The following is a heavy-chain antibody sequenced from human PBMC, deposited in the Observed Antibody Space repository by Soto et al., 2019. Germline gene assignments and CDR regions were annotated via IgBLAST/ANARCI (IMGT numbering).Heavy chain of an antibody. CDR3: ASWVYPRNY. J-gene: IGHJ4*02. CDR1: GFTFSASW. Sequence: EVQLVASGGGLVQPGGSLRLSCVTSGFTFSASWMNWVRHAPGKGLEWGANLNQDGSEIKYVDSVKGRFTISRDNARNSVYLQINSLRTEDTAVYYCASWVYPRNYGGQGTLVTVSS. CDR2: LNQDGSEI. V-gene: IGHV3-7*01. D-gene: IGHD3-16*01.